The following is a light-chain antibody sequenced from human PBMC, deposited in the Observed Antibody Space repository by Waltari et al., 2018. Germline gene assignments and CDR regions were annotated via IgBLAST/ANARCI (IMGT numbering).Light chain of an antibody. CDR1: PRHVGGYNS. CDR2: DVN. V-gene: IGLV2-11*01. Sequence: SALTQPPSVSGSPEQSVTISCPGSPRHVGGYNSFSWYQQHPGKAPKLIIFDVNQRPSGVPDRFSGSKSGNTASLTISGLRPEDEADYHCCSYAGVHTFWLFGGGTKLTVL. J-gene: IGLJ3*02. CDR3: CSYAGVHTFWL.